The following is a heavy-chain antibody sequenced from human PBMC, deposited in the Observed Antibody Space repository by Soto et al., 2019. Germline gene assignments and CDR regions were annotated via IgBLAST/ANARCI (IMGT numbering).Heavy chain of an antibody. Sequence: SGPTLVNPTQTLTLTCTCSGFSLNTNGICLSWIRQAPGKALEWLALIDWDDDKYYSTSLKTRLTISKDASANQVVLTMTDMEPGDTATYYCARVTDSGYLNFDFWGQGTLVTVSS. CDR3: ARVTDSGYLNFDF. V-gene: IGHV2-70*01. CDR1: GFSLNTNGIC. D-gene: IGHD3-22*01. CDR2: IDWDDDK. J-gene: IGHJ4*02.